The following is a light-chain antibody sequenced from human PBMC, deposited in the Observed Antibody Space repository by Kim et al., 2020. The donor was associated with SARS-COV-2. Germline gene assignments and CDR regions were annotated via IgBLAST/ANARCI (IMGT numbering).Light chain of an antibody. CDR3: QQYNSYQGT. V-gene: IGKV1-5*01. CDR1: QSISSW. J-gene: IGKJ2*01. Sequence: SASVGGSVTITCRASQSISSWLAWYQQKPGKAPKLLIYDASSLESGVPSRFSGSGSGTEFTLTISSLQPDDFATYYCQQYNSYQGTFGQGTKLEI. CDR2: DAS.